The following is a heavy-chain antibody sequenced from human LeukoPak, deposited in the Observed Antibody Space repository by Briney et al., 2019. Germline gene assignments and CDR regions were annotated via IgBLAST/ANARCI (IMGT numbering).Heavy chain of an antibody. J-gene: IGHJ4*02. D-gene: IGHD3-9*01. CDR1: GGSIIGYY. V-gene: IGHV4-34*01. CDR3: ARGNILTGYCFDF. CDR2: IHYTGAT. Sequence: SETLSLTCAVYGGSIIGYYWSWIRQTPGRGLEWVGEIHYTGATSYNPSLKSRATISTDTSKNQFSLRLSSVTAADTAVYYCARGNILTGYCFDFWGQGALVTVSS.